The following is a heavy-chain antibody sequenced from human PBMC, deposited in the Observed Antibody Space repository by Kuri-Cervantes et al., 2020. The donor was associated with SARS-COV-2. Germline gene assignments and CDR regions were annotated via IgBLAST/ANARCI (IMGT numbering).Heavy chain of an antibody. Sequence: GSLRLSCTVSGGSISSSSYYWSWIRQPPGKGLEWIGEINHSGSTNYNPSLKSRVTISVDTSKNQFSLKLSSVTAEDTAVYYCARLGTIGGRYYFDYWGQGTLVTVSS. CDR1: GGSISSSSYY. D-gene: IGHD6-19*01. V-gene: IGHV4-39*07. CDR3: ARLGTIGGRYYFDY. CDR2: INHSGST. J-gene: IGHJ4*02.